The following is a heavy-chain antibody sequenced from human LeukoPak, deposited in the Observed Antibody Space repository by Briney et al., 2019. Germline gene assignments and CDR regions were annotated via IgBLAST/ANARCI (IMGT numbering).Heavy chain of an antibody. D-gene: IGHD3-9*01. CDR1: GYTFTSYD. CDR3: ARARAGPYDNLTGYYKRYVDS. V-gene: IGHV1-8*02. Sequence: WASVKVSCKASGYTFTSYDINWVRQATGQGLEWMGWMNPNSGNTGYAQKFQGRVTMTRDTSITTAYMELSSLRSEDTAVYYCARARAGPYDNLTGYYKRYVDSWGQGTLVTVSS. CDR2: MNPNSGNT. J-gene: IGHJ4*02.